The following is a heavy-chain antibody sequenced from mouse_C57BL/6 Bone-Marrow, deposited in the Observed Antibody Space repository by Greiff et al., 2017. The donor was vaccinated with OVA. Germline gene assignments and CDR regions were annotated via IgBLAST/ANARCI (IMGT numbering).Heavy chain of an antibody. D-gene: IGHD1-1*01. CDR1: GFTFSDYG. CDR2: ISSGSSTI. V-gene: IGHV5-17*01. J-gene: IGHJ1*03. CDR3: ARKRNYYYGSSYPWYFDV. Sequence: EVQRVESGGGLVKPGGSLKLSCAASGFTFSDYGMHWVRQAPEKGLEWVAYISSGSSTIYYADTVKGRFTISRDNAKNTLFLQMTSLRSEDTAMYYCARKRNYYYGSSYPWYFDVWGTGTTVTVSS.